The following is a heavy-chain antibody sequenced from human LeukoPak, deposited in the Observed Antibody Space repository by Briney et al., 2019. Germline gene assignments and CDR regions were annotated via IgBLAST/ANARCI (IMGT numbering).Heavy chain of an antibody. CDR3: ARSHYSRGWEYFDY. CDR2: INPSGGST. J-gene: IGHJ4*02. V-gene: IGHV1-46*01. CDR1: GYTFTSYY. Sequence: GASVKVSCKASGYTFTSYYVHWVRQAPGEGLEWMGIINPSGGSTIYAQKFQGRVTMTWDMSTSTVYMKLSSLRSEDTAVYYCARSHYSRGWEYFDYWGQGTLVTVSS. D-gene: IGHD6-19*01.